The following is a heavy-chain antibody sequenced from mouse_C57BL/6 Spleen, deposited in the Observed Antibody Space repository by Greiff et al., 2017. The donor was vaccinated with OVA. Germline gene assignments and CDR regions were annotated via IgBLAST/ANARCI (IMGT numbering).Heavy chain of an antibody. Sequence: QVQLQQPGAELVKPGASVKLSCKASGYTFTSYWMQWVKQRPGQGLEWIGEIDPSDSYTNYNQKFKGKATLTVDTSSSTAYMQLSSLTSEDSAVYYCASSYYYGSSSGFAYWGQGTLVTVSA. D-gene: IGHD1-1*01. CDR1: GYTFTSYW. V-gene: IGHV1-50*01. CDR2: IDPSDSYT. CDR3: ASSYYYGSSSGFAY. J-gene: IGHJ3*01.